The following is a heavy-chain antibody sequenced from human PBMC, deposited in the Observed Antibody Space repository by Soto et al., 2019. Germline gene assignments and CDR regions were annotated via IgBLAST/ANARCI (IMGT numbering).Heavy chain of an antibody. D-gene: IGHD3-10*01. Sequence: EVQLLESGGGLVQPGGSLRLSCAGSGFLFRSFAMSWVRQAPGKGLEWVSVISDTGHTYYADSVMGRFTISRDNSENPLYLQMTALRAEDTATYFCAKDRLWFGRATEDYWGQGILVTVSS. V-gene: IGHV3-23*01. CDR3: AKDRLWFGRATEDY. CDR1: GFLFRSFA. J-gene: IGHJ4*02. CDR2: ISDTGHT.